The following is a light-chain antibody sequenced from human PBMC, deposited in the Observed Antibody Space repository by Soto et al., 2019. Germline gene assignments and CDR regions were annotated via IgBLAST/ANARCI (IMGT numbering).Light chain of an antibody. J-gene: IGKJ1*01. CDR1: QRLSSNS. V-gene: IGKV3-20*01. CDR3: QQYGGSPRR. Sequence: EIVLTQFPDTLSLSPGERATVSCRASQRLSSNSLAWYQQKRGQAPRLLIHGAASTATGSPDRFSGSGSGTDFTRPISRLEPDAFAVYYCQQYGGSPRRFRQGTQV. CDR2: GAA.